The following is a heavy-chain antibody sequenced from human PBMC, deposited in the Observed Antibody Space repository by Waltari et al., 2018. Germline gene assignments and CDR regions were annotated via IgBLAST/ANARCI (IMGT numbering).Heavy chain of an antibody. CDR1: GYNFTTYW. Sequence: EVQLVQSGAEVKKPGESLRISCTGSGYNFTTYWISWVRQMPGKGLEWMGRIDPNDSYNNYRPSFQGHVTISGDKSINTAYLQWSRLRASDTAIYYCARHPVYWDQGHNYGLDVWGQGTTVTVSS. CDR3: ARHPVYWDQGHNYGLDV. J-gene: IGHJ6*02. V-gene: IGHV5-10-1*03. CDR2: IDPNDSYN. D-gene: IGHD1-26*01.